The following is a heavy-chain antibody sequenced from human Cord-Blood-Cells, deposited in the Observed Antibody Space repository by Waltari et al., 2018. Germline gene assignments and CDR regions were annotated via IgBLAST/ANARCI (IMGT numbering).Heavy chain of an antibody. V-gene: IGHV1-24*01. Sequence: QVQLVQSGDEVKKPGASVKVSCKVSGYTLTELSMHWVRQAPGKGLEWMGGFDPEGGETIHAQKFQGRVTMTENTSTDTAYMEAGGVRSENTAVYSCATTGRDYDFWTGANYWGQGTLVTVAS. J-gene: IGHJ4*02. D-gene: IGHD3-3*01. CDR1: GYTLTELS. CDR3: ATTGRDYDFWTGANY. CDR2: FDPEGGET.